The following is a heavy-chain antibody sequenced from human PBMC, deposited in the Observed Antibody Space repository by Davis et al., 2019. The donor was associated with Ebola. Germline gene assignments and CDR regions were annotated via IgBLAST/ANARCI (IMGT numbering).Heavy chain of an antibody. CDR3: ARHSGRITMIVVVILDFDY. V-gene: IGHV4-34*01. CDR1: GGSFSGYY. CDR2: INHSGST. Sequence: SETLSLTCAVYGGSFSGYYWSWIRQPPGQGLEWIGEINHSGSTNYNPSLKSRVTISVDTSKNQFSLKLSSVTAADTAVYYCARHSGRITMIVVVILDFDYWGQGTLVTVSS. D-gene: IGHD3-22*01. J-gene: IGHJ4*02.